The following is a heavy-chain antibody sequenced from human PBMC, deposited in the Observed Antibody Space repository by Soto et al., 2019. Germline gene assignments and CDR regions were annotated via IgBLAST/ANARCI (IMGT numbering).Heavy chain of an antibody. CDR2: INTHNGNT. D-gene: IGHD3-10*01. CDR1: GYTFTTYG. V-gene: IGHV1-18*01. CDR3: TREGSAPYYYYGMDA. Sequence: QVQLEQSAPEVKKPGASVKVSCKASGYTFTTYGIIWVRQAPGEGLEWLGWINTHNGNTNYAQNLQGRVFMTADTSTNTAYMELRSLRSDDTAIYYCTREGSAPYYYYGMDAWGQGTTVTVSS. J-gene: IGHJ6*02.